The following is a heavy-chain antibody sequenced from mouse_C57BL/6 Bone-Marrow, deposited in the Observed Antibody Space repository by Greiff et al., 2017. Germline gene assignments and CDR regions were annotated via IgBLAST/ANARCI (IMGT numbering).Heavy chain of an antibody. CDR2: IDPENGDT. D-gene: IGHD1-1*01. V-gene: IGHV14-4*01. J-gene: IGHJ2*01. CDR3: TTGSVDY. Sequence: VQLQQSGAELVRPGASGKLSCTASGFNIKDDYMHWVKQRPEQGLEWIGWIDPENGDTEYASKFQGKATITADTSSNTAYLQLSSLTSEDTAVYYCTTGSVDYWGQGTTLTVSS. CDR1: GFNIKDDY.